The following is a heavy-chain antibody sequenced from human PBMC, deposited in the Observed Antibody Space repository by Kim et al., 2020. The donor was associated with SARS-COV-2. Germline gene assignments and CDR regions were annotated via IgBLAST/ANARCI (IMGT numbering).Heavy chain of an antibody. Sequence: PSFQGQVTVSADKSISTAYLQWSSLKASDTAMYYCARPVYGSGSYYFDYWGQGTLVTVSS. D-gene: IGHD3-10*01. CDR3: ARPVYGSGSYYFDY. V-gene: IGHV5-51*01. J-gene: IGHJ4*02.